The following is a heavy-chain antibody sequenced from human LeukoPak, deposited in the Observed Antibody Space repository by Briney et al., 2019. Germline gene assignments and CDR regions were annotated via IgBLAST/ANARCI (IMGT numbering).Heavy chain of an antibody. Sequence: SGGSLRLSCAASGFTFSSFSMNWVRQAPGKGLEWVSYISSSSSTIYYADSVKGRFTISRDNAKNSLYLQMNSLRDEDTAVYYCAQKSNSDWFIDYWGQGTLVTVSS. CDR3: AQKSNSDWFIDY. CDR1: GFTFSSFS. V-gene: IGHV3-48*02. D-gene: IGHD3-9*01. J-gene: IGHJ4*02. CDR2: ISSSSSTI.